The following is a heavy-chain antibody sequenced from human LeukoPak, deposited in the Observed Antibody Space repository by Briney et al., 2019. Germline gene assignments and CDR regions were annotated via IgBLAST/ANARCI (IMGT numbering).Heavy chain of an antibody. Sequence: GGSLRLSCAASGFTFSDCYMSWIRQAPGKGLEWVSYISSSGSTIYYADSVKGRFTISRDNAKNSLYLQMNSLRAEDTAVYYCARSLWAAAEYFQHWGQGTLVTVSS. CDR2: ISSSGSTI. J-gene: IGHJ1*01. CDR3: ARSLWAAAEYFQH. D-gene: IGHD6-13*01. CDR1: GFTFSDCY. V-gene: IGHV3-11*01.